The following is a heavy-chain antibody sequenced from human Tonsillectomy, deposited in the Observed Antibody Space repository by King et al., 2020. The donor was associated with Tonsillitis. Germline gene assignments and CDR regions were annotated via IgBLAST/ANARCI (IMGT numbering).Heavy chain of an antibody. CDR1: GFTFTSSA. CDR3: AADRPGVGASGAFDS. V-gene: IGHV1-58*01. Sequence: QLVQSGPEVKKPGTSVKVSCKASGFTFTSSAVQRVRQARGQRLEWKGWLVVGSGNPNYAQKFQERVTITRDMSTSTAYMELSSLRSEDTAVYYSAADRPGVGASGAFDSWGQGTMVTVSS. J-gene: IGHJ3*02. CDR2: LVVGSGNP. D-gene: IGHD1-26*01.